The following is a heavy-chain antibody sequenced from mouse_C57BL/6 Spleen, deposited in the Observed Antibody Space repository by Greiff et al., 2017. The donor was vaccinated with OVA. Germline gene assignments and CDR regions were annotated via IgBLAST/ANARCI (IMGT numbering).Heavy chain of an antibody. J-gene: IGHJ4*01. CDR1: GYTFTDYN. Sequence: VQLQQSGPELVKPGASVKIPCKASGYTFTDYNMDWVKQSHGKSLEWIGDINPNNGGTIYNQKFKGKATLTVDKSSSTAYMELRSLTSEDTAVYYCARSYYDYDVGAMDYWGQGTSVTVSS. CDR3: ARSYYDYDVGAMDY. CDR2: INPNNGGT. D-gene: IGHD2-4*01. V-gene: IGHV1-18*01.